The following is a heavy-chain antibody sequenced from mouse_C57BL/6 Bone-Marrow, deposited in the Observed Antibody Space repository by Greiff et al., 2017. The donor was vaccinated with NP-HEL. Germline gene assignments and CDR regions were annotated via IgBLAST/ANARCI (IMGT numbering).Heavy chain of an antibody. CDR1: GFTFSDYG. J-gene: IGHJ1*03. Sequence: EVMLVESGGGLVQPGGSLKLSCAASGFTFSDYGMAWVRQAPRKGPEWVAFISNLAYSIYYADTVTGRFTISRENAKNTLYLEMSSLRAEDTAMYYCARSGYFDVWGTGTTVTVSS. CDR2: ISNLAYSI. CDR3: ARSGYFDV. V-gene: IGHV5-15*04.